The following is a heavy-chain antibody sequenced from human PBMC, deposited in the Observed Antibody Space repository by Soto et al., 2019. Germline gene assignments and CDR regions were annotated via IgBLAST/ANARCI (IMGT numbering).Heavy chain of an antibody. V-gene: IGHV1-69*01. CDR3: ARVLRLSGWSWYYYGMDV. CDR1: GGTFSSYA. D-gene: IGHD6-19*01. J-gene: IGHJ6*02. CDR2: IIPIFGTA. Sequence: QVQLVQSGAEVKEPGSSVKVSCKASGGTFSSYAISWVRQAPGQGLEWMGGIIPIFGTANYAQKFQGRVTITADESTSTAYMELSSLRSEDTAVYYCARVLRLSGWSWYYYGMDVWGQGTTVTVSS.